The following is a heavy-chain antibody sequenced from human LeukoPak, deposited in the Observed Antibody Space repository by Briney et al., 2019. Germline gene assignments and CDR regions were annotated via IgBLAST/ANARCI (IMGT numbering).Heavy chain of an antibody. Sequence: SETLSLTCTVSGGSISSSSYYWGWLRQPPGKGLEWIGSIYYSGSTYYNPSLKSRVTMSVYTSKNQFSLKLSSVTAADTAVYYCARGNRYFDWFMPFDYWGQGTLVTVSS. J-gene: IGHJ4*02. D-gene: IGHD3-9*01. V-gene: IGHV4-39*07. CDR3: ARGNRYFDWFMPFDY. CDR2: IYYSGST. CDR1: GGSISSSSYY.